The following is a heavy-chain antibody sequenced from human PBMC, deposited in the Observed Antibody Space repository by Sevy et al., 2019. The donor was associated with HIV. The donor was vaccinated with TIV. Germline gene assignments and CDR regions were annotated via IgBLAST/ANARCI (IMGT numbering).Heavy chain of an antibody. CDR2: ISGPGYST. J-gene: IGHJ3*01. V-gene: IGHV3-23*01. D-gene: IGHD3-22*01. CDR3: AKALNPALESMIEVIFPTLKGFDV. Sequence: GGSLRLSCAASGFTFNTHAMNWVRQAPGKGLEWVSVISGPGYSTHYADSVKGRFTISRDNSKNTLYLQMNNLRADDTAVYYCAKALNPALESMIEVIFPTLKGFDVWGQGTMVTVSS. CDR1: GFTFNTHA.